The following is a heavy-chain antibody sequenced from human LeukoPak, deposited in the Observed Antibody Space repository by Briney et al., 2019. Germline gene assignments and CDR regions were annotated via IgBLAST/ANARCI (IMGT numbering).Heavy chain of an antibody. CDR1: GGSISSHY. CDR2: IYYSGST. D-gene: IGHD3-22*01. J-gene: IGHJ3*02. CDR3: ARDPTDSSPDAFDI. Sequence: PSETLSLTCTVSGGSISSHYWSWIRQPPGKGLEWIGYIYYSGSTNYNPSLKSRVTISVDTSKNQFSLKLSSVTAADTAVYYCARDPTDSSPDAFDIWGQGTMVTVSS. V-gene: IGHV4-59*11.